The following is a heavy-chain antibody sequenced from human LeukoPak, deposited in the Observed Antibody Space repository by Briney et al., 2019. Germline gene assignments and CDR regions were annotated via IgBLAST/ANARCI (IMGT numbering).Heavy chain of an antibody. CDR2: ISGSGGST. D-gene: IGHD3-22*01. CDR3: AKVGYYYGSSGYYAFDI. CDR1: GFTFSSYW. Sequence: AGGSLRLSCAAPGFTFSSYWMSWVRQAPGKGLEWVSAISGSGGSTYYADSVKGRFTISRDNSKNTLYLQMNSLRAEDTAVYYCAKVGYYYGSSGYYAFDIWGQGTMVTVSS. V-gene: IGHV3-23*01. J-gene: IGHJ3*02.